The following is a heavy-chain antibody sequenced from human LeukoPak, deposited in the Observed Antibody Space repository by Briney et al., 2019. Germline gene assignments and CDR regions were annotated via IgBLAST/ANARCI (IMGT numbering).Heavy chain of an antibody. CDR3: ARGITMIVVVNGMDV. J-gene: IGHJ6*02. Sequence: GRSLRLSCAASGFTFSSYAIHWARQAPGKGLEWVAVISHDGSHEYYADSVKGRLTISRDNSKNTLYLQMNSLRAEDTAVYYCARGITMIVVVNGMDVWGQGTTVTVSS. D-gene: IGHD3-22*01. V-gene: IGHV3-30-3*01. CDR2: ISHDGSHE. CDR1: GFTFSSYA.